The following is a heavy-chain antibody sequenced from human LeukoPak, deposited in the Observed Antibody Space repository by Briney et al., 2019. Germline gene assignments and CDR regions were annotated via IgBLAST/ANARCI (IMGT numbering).Heavy chain of an antibody. V-gene: IGHV4-59*01. CDR2: IYYSGST. Sequence: SETLSLTCTVSGGSISSYYWSWIRQPPGKGLEWIGHIYYSGSTNYNPSLKSRVTISVDTSKNQFSLKLSSVTAADTAVYYCARDRKQWLVPYYYYYGMDVWGQGTTVTVSS. CDR1: GGSISSYY. D-gene: IGHD6-19*01. J-gene: IGHJ6*02. CDR3: ARDRKQWLVPYYYYYGMDV.